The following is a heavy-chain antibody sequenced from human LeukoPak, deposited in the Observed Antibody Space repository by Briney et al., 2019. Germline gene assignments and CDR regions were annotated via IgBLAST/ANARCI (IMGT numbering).Heavy chain of an antibody. V-gene: IGHV3-48*01. J-gene: IGHJ4*02. CDR3: ATGNYNSGSYGSGF. CDR2: ISPSNTI. D-gene: IGHD3-10*01. CDR1: GFTFSSYG. Sequence: GGSLRLSCAASGFTFSSYGMHWVRQAPGKGLEWISFISPSNTIYYADSVKGRFTISRDNAQNSLYLQMNSLSAEDTAVYHCATGNYNSGSYGSGFWGQGTLVTVSS.